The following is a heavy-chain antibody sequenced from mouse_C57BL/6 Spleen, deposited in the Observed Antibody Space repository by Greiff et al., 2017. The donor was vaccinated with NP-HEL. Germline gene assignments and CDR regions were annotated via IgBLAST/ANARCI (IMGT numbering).Heavy chain of an antibody. D-gene: IGHD2-1*01. CDR2: ISDGGSYT. CDR1: GFTFSSYA. Sequence: EVKVEESGGGLVKPGGSLKLSCAASGFTFSSYAMSWVRQTPEKRLEWVATISDGGSYTSYPDNVKGRFTISRDNAKNNLYLQMSHLKSEDTAMYYCAREATGNSYFDYWGKGTTLTVSS. V-gene: IGHV5-4*01. J-gene: IGHJ2*01. CDR3: AREATGNSYFDY.